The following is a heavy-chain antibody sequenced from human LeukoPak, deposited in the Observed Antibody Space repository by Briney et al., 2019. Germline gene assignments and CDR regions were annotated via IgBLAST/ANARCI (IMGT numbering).Heavy chain of an antibody. CDR2: ISGDGENT. J-gene: IGHJ4*02. CDR3: TREQWLPDY. Sequence: GGSLRLSCVASGFSFEDYTMHWVRQAPGKGLEWVSLISGDGENTYYADSVKGRFTISRDNARDSLYLQMNSLRAEDTAVYYCTREQWLPDYWGQGTLVTVSS. V-gene: IGHV3-43*02. D-gene: IGHD1/OR15-1a*01. CDR1: GFSFEDYT.